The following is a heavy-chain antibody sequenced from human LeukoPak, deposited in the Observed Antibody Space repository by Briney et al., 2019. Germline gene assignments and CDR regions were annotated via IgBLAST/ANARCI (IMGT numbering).Heavy chain of an antibody. D-gene: IGHD6-6*01. CDR2: ISAYNGNT. CDR3: ARDNSASIAATFDY. CDR1: GYTFTSYG. V-gene: IGHV1-18*01. J-gene: IGHJ4*02. Sequence: VASVKVSCKASGYTFTSYGISWVRQAPGQGLEWMGWISAYNGNTNYAQKLQGRVTMTTDTSTSTAYMELRSLRSDDTDVYYCARDNSASIAATFDYWGQGTLVTVSS.